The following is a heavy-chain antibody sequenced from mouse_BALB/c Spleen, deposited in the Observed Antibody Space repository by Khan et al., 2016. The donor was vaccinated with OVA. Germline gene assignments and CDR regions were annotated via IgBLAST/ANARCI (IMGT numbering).Heavy chain of an antibody. Sequence: QIQLVQSGPELKKPGETVKISCKASGYTFTNYGMNWVQQSPGKALKWMGWINTYTGEPTYADDFKGRFAFSLETSATTADLQINNLQNEDTATXFCARPPYFSYTLDYWSQGPSVTVSS. CDR1: GYTFTNYG. CDR3: ARPPYFSYTLDY. CDR2: INTYTGEP. D-gene: IGHD2-10*01. J-gene: IGHJ4*01. V-gene: IGHV9-3-1*01.